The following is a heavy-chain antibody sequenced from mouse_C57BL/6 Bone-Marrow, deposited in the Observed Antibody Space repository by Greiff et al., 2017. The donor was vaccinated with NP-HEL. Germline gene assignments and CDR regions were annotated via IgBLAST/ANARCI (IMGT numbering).Heavy chain of an antibody. Sequence: QVQLQQPGAELVKPGASVKLSCKASGYTFTSYWMHWVKQRPGQGLEWIGMIHPNSGSTNYNEKFKSKATLTVDKSSSTAYMQLSSLTSEDSAVYYCARATTVGYYFDYWGQGTTLTVSS. CDR1: GYTFTSYW. CDR2: IHPNSGST. V-gene: IGHV1-64*01. D-gene: IGHD1-1*01. CDR3: ARATTVGYYFDY. J-gene: IGHJ2*01.